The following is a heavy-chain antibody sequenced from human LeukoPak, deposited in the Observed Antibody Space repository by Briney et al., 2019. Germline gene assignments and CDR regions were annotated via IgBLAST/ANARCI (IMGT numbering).Heavy chain of an antibody. CDR1: TFSSYA. J-gene: IGHJ4*02. V-gene: IGHV4-39*01. D-gene: IGHD6-13*01. CDR3: ARRHSSSWYYFDY. CDR2: MYYSGST. Sequence: TFSSYAMSWVRQAPGKGLEWIGSMYYSGSTYYNPSLKSRVTISVDTSKNQFSLKLSSVTAADTAVYYCARRHSSSWYYFDYWGQGTLVTASS.